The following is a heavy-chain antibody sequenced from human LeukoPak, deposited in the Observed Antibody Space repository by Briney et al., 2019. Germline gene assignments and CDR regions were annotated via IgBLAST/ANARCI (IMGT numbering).Heavy chain of an antibody. CDR2: IYSGGST. Sequence: PGGSLRLSCAASGFTVSSYYMSWVRQAPGKGLEWVSVIYSGGSTYYADSVKGRFTISRDNSKNTVYLQMNSLRAEDTAVYYCARDRTRSDAFDIWGQGTMVTVSS. CDR1: GFTVSSYY. D-gene: IGHD1-26*01. J-gene: IGHJ3*02. CDR3: ARDRTRSDAFDI. V-gene: IGHV3-53*01.